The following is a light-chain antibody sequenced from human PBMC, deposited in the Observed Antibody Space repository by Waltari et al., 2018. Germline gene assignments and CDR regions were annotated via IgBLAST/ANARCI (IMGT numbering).Light chain of an antibody. J-gene: IGLJ2*01. Sequence: QSLLTQPPSASGTPGQRVTISCSGSRSNIGSNAVSWYQQLPGTAPKLLIHSNNQRPSVVPDRFSCSKSGTSASLAISGLQSADEADYYCAAWDDSLNGHVVFGGGTKLTVL. CDR1: RSNIGSNA. CDR2: SNN. CDR3: AAWDDSLNGHVV. V-gene: IGLV1-44*01.